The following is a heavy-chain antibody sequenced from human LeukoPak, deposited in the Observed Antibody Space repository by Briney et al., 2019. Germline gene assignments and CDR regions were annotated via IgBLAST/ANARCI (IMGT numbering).Heavy chain of an antibody. CDR3: ARGHYVWGSYRYPYYYYYMDV. J-gene: IGHJ6*03. V-gene: IGHV4-34*01. CDR2: INHSGST. Sequence: PSETLSLTCAVYGGSFSGYYWSWIRQPPGKGLEWIGEINHSGSTNYNPSLKSRVTISVDTSKNQFSLKLSSVTAADTAVYYCARGHYVWGSYRYPYYYYYMDVWGKGTTVTVSS. CDR1: GGSFSGYY. D-gene: IGHD3-16*02.